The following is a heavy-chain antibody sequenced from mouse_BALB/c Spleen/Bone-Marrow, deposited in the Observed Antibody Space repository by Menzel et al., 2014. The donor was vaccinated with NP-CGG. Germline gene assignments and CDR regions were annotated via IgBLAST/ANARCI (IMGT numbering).Heavy chain of an antibody. Sequence: EVMLVESGGGLVQPGGSRKLSCAASGFTFSSFGMHWVRQAPEKELEWVAYISSGSSTIYYADTVKGRFTISRDNPKNTLFLEMTGLRSEDTAKYYCARRYRYDYFDYWGQGTTLTVSS. J-gene: IGHJ2*01. V-gene: IGHV5-17*02. D-gene: IGHD2-14*01. CDR1: GFTFSSFG. CDR3: ARRYRYDYFDY. CDR2: ISSGSSTI.